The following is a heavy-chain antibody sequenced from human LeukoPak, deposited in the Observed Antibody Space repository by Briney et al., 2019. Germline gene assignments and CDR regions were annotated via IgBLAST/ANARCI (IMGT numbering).Heavy chain of an antibody. Sequence: ASVKVSCKASGYTFTGYYMHWVRQAPGQGLEWMGWINSHSGGTNYAQKFQGRVTMTRDTSISTAYMELSRLRSDDTAVYYCARGDILTGYWYYYCYGMDVWGQGTTVTVSS. CDR2: INSHSGGT. J-gene: IGHJ6*02. D-gene: IGHD3-9*01. CDR3: ARGDILTGYWYYYCYGMDV. CDR1: GYTFTGYY. V-gene: IGHV1-2*02.